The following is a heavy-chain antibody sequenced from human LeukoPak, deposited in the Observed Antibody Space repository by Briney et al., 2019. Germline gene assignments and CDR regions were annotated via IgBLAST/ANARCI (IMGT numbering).Heavy chain of an antibody. D-gene: IGHD1-26*01. CDR2: INPNSGGT. Sequence: ASVKVSCKASGFRYYIHWVRQAPGQGPEWMGWINPNSGGTSYAQRFQGRVTMTSDTSINTAYMILNRLRSDDTAVYYCACHNSGSYPGAFDIWGQGTVVTVSS. V-gene: IGHV1-2*02. CDR3: ACHNSGSYPGAFDI. CDR1: GFRYY. J-gene: IGHJ3*02.